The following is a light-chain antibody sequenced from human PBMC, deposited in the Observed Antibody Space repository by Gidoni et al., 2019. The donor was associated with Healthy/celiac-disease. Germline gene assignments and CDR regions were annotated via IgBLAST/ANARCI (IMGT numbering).Light chain of an antibody. CDR1: QSVSSY. J-gene: IGKJ4*01. CDR3: QQRSTALT. V-gene: IGKV3-11*01. CDR2: DAS. Sequence: EIVVTQSPATLSLSPGERATPACRASQSVSSYLAWYQQKPGQAPRLLIYDASNRATGIPARFSGSGSGTAFTLTISSLEPEDFAVYYCQQRSTALTFXGXTKVEIK.